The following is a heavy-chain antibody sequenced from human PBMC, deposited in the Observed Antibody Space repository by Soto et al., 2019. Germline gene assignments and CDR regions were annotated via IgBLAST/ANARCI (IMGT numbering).Heavy chain of an antibody. Sequence: GGSLRLSCAASGFTFDDYTMHWVRQAPGKGLEWVSLISWDGGSTYYADSVKGRFTISRDNSKNSLYLQMNSLRTGDTALYYCAKAGGYYYDSSGIDYWGQGTLVTVSS. CDR1: GFTFDDYT. V-gene: IGHV3-43*01. D-gene: IGHD3-22*01. J-gene: IGHJ4*02. CDR3: AKAGGYYYDSSGIDY. CDR2: ISWDGGST.